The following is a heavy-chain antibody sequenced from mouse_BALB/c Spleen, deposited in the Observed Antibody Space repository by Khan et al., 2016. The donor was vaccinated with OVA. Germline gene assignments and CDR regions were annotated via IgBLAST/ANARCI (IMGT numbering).Heavy chain of an antibody. V-gene: IGHV1-5*01. CDR3: TRSYDSYYFDY. CDR1: GYSFTSYW. J-gene: IGHJ2*01. CDR2: IYPGISDT. Sequence: VQLQQSGTVLARPGASVKMSCKASGYSFTSYWMHWVKQWPGLGLEWIGAIYPGISDTRYNQKFKGKAKLTAVTSASTAYMELSSLTNDDSAVYYCTRSYDSYYFDYWGQGTLLTVSS. D-gene: IGHD2-4*01.